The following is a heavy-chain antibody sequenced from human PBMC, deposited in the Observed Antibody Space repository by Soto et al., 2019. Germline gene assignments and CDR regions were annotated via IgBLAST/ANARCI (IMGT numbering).Heavy chain of an antibody. CDR2: ISSSGKT. CDR1: CGSIISDDDY. Sequence: SXTLSLTFNVSCGSIISDDDYWSWIRQRPGKGLEWIGYISSSGKTYYNPSLKSRITMSVDTSKRQLSLKLRSVTAADAAVFYCARGSHNFDSWGQGVPVTVSS. J-gene: IGHJ4*02. V-gene: IGHV4-30-4*01. CDR3: ARGSHNFDS. D-gene: IGHD3-10*01.